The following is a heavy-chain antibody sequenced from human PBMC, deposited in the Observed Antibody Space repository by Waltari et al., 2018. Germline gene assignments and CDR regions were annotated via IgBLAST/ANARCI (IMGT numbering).Heavy chain of an antibody. V-gene: IGHV3-30-3*01. CDR1: GFTFSSYA. Sequence: QVQLVESGGGVVQPGRSLRLSCAASGFTFSSYAMHWVRQAPGKGLEWVAVISYDGSNKYYADSEKGRFTISRDNSKNTLYLQMNSLRAEDTAVYYCARVPKGGSYSTYFDYWGQGTLVTVSS. CDR2: ISYDGSNK. D-gene: IGHD1-26*01. CDR3: ARVPKGGSYSTYFDY. J-gene: IGHJ4*02.